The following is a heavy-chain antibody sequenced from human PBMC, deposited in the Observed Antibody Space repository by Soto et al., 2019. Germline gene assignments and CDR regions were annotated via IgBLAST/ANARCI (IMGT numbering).Heavy chain of an antibody. CDR1: GHTLTELS. CDR3: AKDPGDSSSWPILYYYYYYGMDV. Sequence: SGHTLTELSIHWVRQAPGKGLEWVAVISYDGSNKYYADSVKGRFTTSRDNSKNTLYLQMNSLRAEDTAVYYCAKDPGDSSSWPILYYYYYYGMDVWGQGTTVTVSS. CDR2: ISYDGSNK. V-gene: IGHV3-30*18. D-gene: IGHD6-13*01. J-gene: IGHJ6*02.